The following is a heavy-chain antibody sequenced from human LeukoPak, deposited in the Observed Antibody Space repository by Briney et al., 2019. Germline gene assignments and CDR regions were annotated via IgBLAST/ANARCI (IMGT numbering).Heavy chain of an antibody. V-gene: IGHV4-59*08. CDR3: ARHSYNYYGLDV. CDR1: GGSISSYY. CDR2: IYYSGST. Sequence: KASETLSLTCTVSGGSISSYYWSWIRQPPGKGLEWIGYIYYSGSTNYNPSLKSRVTISVDTSKNQFSLRLTSVTAADTALYYCARHSYNYYGLDVWGQGTTITVSS. J-gene: IGHJ6*02.